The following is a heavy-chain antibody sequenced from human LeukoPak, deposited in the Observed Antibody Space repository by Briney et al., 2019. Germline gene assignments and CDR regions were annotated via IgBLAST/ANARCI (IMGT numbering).Heavy chain of an antibody. J-gene: IGHJ4*02. V-gene: IGHV4-34*01. Sequence: SETLSLTCAVYGGSFSGYYWRWIRQPPGKGLEWVGEITHNGSTKYNPSLKSRVTISVDTSKNQFSLKLSSVTAADTAVHYCARERPSYYDILTGYYPRSLPYYFDYWGQGTLVTVSS. D-gene: IGHD3-9*01. CDR1: GGSFSGYY. CDR3: ARERPSYYDILTGYYPRSLPYYFDY. CDR2: ITHNGST.